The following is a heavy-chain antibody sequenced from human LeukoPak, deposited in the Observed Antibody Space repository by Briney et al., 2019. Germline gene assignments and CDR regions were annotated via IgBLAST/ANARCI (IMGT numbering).Heavy chain of an antibody. CDR3: ARLGIAVAGIGFDY. CDR1: GGSISSYY. D-gene: IGHD6-19*01. Sequence: SETLSLTCTVSGGSISSYYWSWIRQPPGKGLEWIGYIYYSGSTNYNPSLKSRVTISVDTSKNQFSLKLSSVTAADTAVYYCARLGIAVAGIGFDYWGREPWSPSPQ. CDR2: IYYSGST. V-gene: IGHV4-59*08. J-gene: IGHJ4*02.